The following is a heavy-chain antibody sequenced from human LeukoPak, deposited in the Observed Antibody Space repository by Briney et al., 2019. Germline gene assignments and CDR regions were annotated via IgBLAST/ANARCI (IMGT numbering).Heavy chain of an antibody. CDR2: IKSKTDGGTT. CDR1: GFTFSNAW. D-gene: IGHD5-12*01. CDR3: TTREATDYYYYMDV. Sequence: GGSLRLSCAASGFTFSNAWMSWVRQAPGKGLEWVGRIKSKTDGGTTDYAAPVKGRFTISRDDSKNTLYLQMNSLKTEDTAVYYCTTREATDYYYYMDVWGKGTTVTVSS. V-gene: IGHV3-15*01. J-gene: IGHJ6*03.